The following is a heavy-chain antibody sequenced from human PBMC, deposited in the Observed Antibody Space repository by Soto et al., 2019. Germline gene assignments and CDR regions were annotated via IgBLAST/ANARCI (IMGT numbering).Heavy chain of an antibody. D-gene: IGHD6-19*01. CDR1: GFTFSNYA. CDR2: ITGSGGGT. J-gene: IGHJ4*02. Sequence: EVQLLESGGGLLQPGGSLRLSCTASGFTFSNYAMTWVRQAPGKGLEWVSTITGSGGGTYYADSVKGRFTISRDSSKNTLYLQMPTLRADDTAVYYCAKEMIASTVADFFDYWGQGALVTVSS. V-gene: IGHV3-23*01. CDR3: AKEMIASTVADFFDY.